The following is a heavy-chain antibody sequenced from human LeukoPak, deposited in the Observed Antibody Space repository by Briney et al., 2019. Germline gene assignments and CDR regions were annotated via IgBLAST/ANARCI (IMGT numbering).Heavy chain of an antibody. V-gene: IGHV4-4*07. CDR3: ARDRELGYCSSTSCPEGRNYYYYYYMDV. CDR2: IYTSGST. D-gene: IGHD2-2*01. CDR1: GGSISSYY. J-gene: IGHJ6*03. Sequence: SETLSLTCTVSGGSISSYYWSWIRQPAGKGLEWIGRIYTSGSTNNNPSLKSRVTISVDTSKNQFSLNLSSVTAADTAVYYCARDRELGYCSSTSCPEGRNYYYYYYMDVWGKGTTVTISS.